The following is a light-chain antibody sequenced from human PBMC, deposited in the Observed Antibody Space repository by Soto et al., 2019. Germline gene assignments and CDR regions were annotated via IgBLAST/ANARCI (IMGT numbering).Light chain of an antibody. J-gene: IGKJ2*01. V-gene: IGKV3-20*01. CDR2: GAS. CDR1: QSVSSSH. Sequence: EIVLTQSPGTLSLSPGERATLSCRASQSVSSSHLAWYQQKPGQAPRLLMYGASSRATGIPDRFSGSGSGTDFTLTISRLEPEDFVVYYCQQYGSSPQTFGQGTKLEIK. CDR3: QQYGSSPQT.